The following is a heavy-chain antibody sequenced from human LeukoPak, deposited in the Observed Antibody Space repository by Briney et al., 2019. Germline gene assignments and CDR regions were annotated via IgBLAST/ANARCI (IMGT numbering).Heavy chain of an antibody. J-gene: IGHJ4*02. D-gene: IGHD6-6*01. CDR2: LRYDGTIK. V-gene: IGHV3-30*02. CDR1: GYTFSNFP. CDR3: AKDQGRFEYSSSSD. Sequence: GGSLNLSCQASGYTFSNFPIHGVRRPPARGRGWLEVLRYDGTIKYYAESVEGRFTISRNNSKNTLVLQMNSLRGDDTAVYYCAKDQGRFEYSSSSDWGQGTVVTVSS.